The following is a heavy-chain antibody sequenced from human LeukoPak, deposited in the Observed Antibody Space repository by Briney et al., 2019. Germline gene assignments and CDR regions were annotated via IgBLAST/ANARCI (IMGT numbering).Heavy chain of an antibody. D-gene: IGHD3-22*01. CDR2: IYTSGST. V-gene: IGHV4-61*02. CDR1: GGSISSGSYY. Sequence: SETLSLTCTVSGGSISSGSYYWSWIRQPAGKGLEWIGRIYTSGSTNYNPSLKSRVTISVDTSKNQFSLKLSSVTAADTAVYYCARQRYYYDSIDYWGQGTLVTVSS. CDR3: ARQRYYYDSIDY. J-gene: IGHJ4*02.